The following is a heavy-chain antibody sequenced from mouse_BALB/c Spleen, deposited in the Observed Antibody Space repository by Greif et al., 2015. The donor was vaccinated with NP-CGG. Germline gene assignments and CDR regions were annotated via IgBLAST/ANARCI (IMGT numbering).Heavy chain of an antibody. Sequence: VQGVESGAELVKPGASVKLSCKASGYIFTSYYMYWVKQRPGQGLEWIGEINPSNDGTNFNEKFKSKATLTVDKSSSTAYMQLSSLTSEDSAVYYCTRSGLRQKYFDYWGQGTTLTVSS. D-gene: IGHD2-2*01. CDR1: GYIFTSYY. CDR2: INPSNDGT. V-gene: IGHV1S81*02. J-gene: IGHJ2*01. CDR3: TRSGLRQKYFDY.